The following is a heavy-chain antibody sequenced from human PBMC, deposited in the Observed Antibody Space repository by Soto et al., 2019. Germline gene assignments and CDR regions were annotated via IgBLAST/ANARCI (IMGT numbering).Heavy chain of an antibody. Sequence: SETLSLTCTVSGGSISSYYWSWIRQPPGKGLEWIGYIYYSGSTNYNPSLKSRVTISVDTSKNQFSLKLSSVTAADTAVYYCAREGSGSYYPDAFDIWGQGTMVTVSS. CDR2: IYYSGST. V-gene: IGHV4-59*01. D-gene: IGHD1-26*01. CDR1: GGSISSYY. J-gene: IGHJ3*02. CDR3: AREGSGSYYPDAFDI.